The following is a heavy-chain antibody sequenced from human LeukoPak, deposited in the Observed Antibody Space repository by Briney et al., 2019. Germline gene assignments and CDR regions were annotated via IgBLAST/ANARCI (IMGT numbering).Heavy chain of an antibody. CDR1: GFTFSSYS. D-gene: IGHD3-16*01. CDR3: ARGGPYYDGSGPLDA. CDR2: ISGDGSMT. J-gene: IGHJ6*04. V-gene: IGHV3-43*02. Sequence: PGGSLRLSCAASGFTFSSYSMNWVRQAPGEGLEWVSLISGDGSMTYYADSVKGRFTISRVNSENSLYLQLNSLTTEDTAFFYCARGGPYYDGSGPLDAWGKGTTVTVSS.